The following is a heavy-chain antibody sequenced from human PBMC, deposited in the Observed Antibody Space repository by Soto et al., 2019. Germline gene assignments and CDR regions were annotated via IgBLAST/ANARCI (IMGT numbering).Heavy chain of an antibody. Sequence: PSETLSLTCTVSGGSISSSSHYWGWIRQPPGKGLEWIGTIYYSGSTYYNPSLKSRVTISVDTSKNQFSLKLSSVTAADTAVYYRSRHFAFYYGSGSFAVYYYGMDVWGQGTTVTVSS. CDR2: IYYSGST. CDR1: GGSISSSSHY. D-gene: IGHD3-10*01. V-gene: IGHV4-39*01. J-gene: IGHJ6*02. CDR3: SRHFAFYYGSGSFAVYYYGMDV.